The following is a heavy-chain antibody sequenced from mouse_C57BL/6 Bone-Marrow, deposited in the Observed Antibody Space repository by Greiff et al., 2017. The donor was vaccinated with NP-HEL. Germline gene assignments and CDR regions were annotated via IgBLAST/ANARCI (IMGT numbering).Heavy chain of an antibody. D-gene: IGHD1-1*01. J-gene: IGHJ1*03. CDR1: GFNIKDYY. CDR2: IDPEDGDT. Sequence: EVQLQQSGAELVRPGASVKLSCTASGFNIKDYYMHWVKQRPEQGLERIGRIDPEDGDTEYAPKFQGKATLSAGPSPNTPYLQLSSLTSEDTAVYYFTTALTTVVAHLYFDVWGTGTTVTVAS. V-gene: IGHV14-1*01. CDR3: TTALTTVVAHLYFDV.